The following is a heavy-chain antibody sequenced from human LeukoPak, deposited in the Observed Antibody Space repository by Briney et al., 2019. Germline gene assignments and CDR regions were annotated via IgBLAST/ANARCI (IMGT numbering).Heavy chain of an antibody. D-gene: IGHD3-3*01. Sequence: PGGSLRLSCETSGFTFSSYGMHWVRQGPGKGLEWVAFIRYDGSNEHYADSVKGRFTISRDNSKNTLYLQMNSLRADDTAVYYCARAITIFGVVIQGFDYWGQGTLVTVSS. CDR1: GFTFSSYG. CDR2: IRYDGSNE. CDR3: ARAITIFGVVIQGFDY. V-gene: IGHV3-30*02. J-gene: IGHJ4*02.